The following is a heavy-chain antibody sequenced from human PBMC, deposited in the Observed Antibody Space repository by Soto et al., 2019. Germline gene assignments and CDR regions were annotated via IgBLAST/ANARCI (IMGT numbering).Heavy chain of an antibody. D-gene: IGHD2-15*01. CDR1: GYTFTSYA. Sequence: QVQLVQSGAEVKKPGASVKVSCKASGYTFTSYAMHWVRQAPGQRLEWMGWINAGNGNTKYSQKFRGRVTITRDTSASTAYMELSSLRSEDTAVYYCARGYCSGGSCQNLDYWGQGTLVTVSS. CDR2: INAGNGNT. J-gene: IGHJ4*02. V-gene: IGHV1-3*01. CDR3: ARGYCSGGSCQNLDY.